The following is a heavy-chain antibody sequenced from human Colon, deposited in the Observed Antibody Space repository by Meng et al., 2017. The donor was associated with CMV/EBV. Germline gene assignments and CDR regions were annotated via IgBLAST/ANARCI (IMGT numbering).Heavy chain of an antibody. CDR1: GASITSGIYY. V-gene: IGHV4-39*07. CDR2: IYYSGST. D-gene: IGHD7-27*01. Sequence: SETLSLTCTVSGASITSGIYYWGWIRQPPGKGLEWIGTIYYSGSTYYNPSLTSRVTISVDTSKNQFSLKLSSVTAADTAVYYCARKNWGFWYFDLWGRGTLVTVSS. CDR3: ARKNWGFWYFDL. J-gene: IGHJ2*01.